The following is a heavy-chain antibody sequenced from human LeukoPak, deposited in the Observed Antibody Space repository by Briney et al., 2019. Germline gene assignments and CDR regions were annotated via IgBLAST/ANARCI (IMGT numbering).Heavy chain of an antibody. V-gene: IGHV3-30*04. CDR2: ISYDGSNK. J-gene: IGHJ6*02. CDR3: ARDCSSTSCDDYYYYGMDV. Sequence: GRSLRLSCAASGFTFSSYAMHWGRQAPGKGLEWVAVISYDGSNKYYADSVKGRFTISRDNSKNTLYLQMNSLRAEDTAVYYCARDCSSTSCDDYYYYGMDVWGQGTTVTVSS. CDR1: GFTFSSYA. D-gene: IGHD2-2*01.